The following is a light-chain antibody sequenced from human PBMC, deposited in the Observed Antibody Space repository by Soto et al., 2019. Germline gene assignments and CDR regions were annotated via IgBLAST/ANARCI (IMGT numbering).Light chain of an antibody. Sequence: EIVMTQSPATLSVSPGERATLSCRASQSVSSNLAWYQQKPGQAPRLLIYDASRRATGIPDRFSGSGSGTDFTLTISSLEPEDFAVYYCQHCGSSPITFGQGTRLEI. V-gene: IGKV3-20*01. CDR3: QHCGSSPIT. CDR2: DAS. CDR1: QSVSSN. J-gene: IGKJ5*01.